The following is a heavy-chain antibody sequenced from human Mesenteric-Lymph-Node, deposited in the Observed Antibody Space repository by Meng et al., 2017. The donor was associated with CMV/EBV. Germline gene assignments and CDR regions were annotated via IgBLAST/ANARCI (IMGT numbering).Heavy chain of an antibody. J-gene: IGHJ6*02. CDR3: AREDKSSSGMDV. V-gene: IGHV4-4*07. Sequence: GSLRLSCTVSGGSISSYYWSWIRQPAGKGLEWIGRIYTSGSTNYNPSLKKRVTMSVDTTKNQFPLQLSSVPAAETAVYCCAREDKSSSGMDVWGQGTTVTVSS. CDR2: IYTSGST. CDR1: GGSISSYY. D-gene: IGHD6-13*01.